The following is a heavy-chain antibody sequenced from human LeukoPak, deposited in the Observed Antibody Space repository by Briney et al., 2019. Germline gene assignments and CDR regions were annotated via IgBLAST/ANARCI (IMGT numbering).Heavy chain of an antibody. V-gene: IGHV1-24*01. J-gene: IGHJ4*02. D-gene: IGHD3-10*01. CDR2: FDPEDGET. Sequence: AASVKVSCKVSGYTLTELSMHWVRQAPGKGLEWMGGFDPEDGETIYAQKFQGRVTMTEDTSTDTAYMELSSLRSEDTAVYYCATGITMVRGVIVYDYWGQGTLVTVSS. CDR1: GYTLTELS. CDR3: ATGITMVRGVIVYDY.